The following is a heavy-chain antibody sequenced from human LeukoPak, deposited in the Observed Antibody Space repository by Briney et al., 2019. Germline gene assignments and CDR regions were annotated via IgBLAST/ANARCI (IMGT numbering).Heavy chain of an antibody. CDR3: ARGPNGDYGMDV. D-gene: IGHD4-17*01. CDR1: GGSISSYY. Sequence: SETLSLTCTVSGGSISSYYWSWIRQPPGKGLEWIGYFYYSGSTNYNPSLKSRVSVSGDTSKNQLSLKLSSVTAADTAVYYCARGPNGDYGMDVWGQGTTVTFSS. CDR2: FYYSGST. V-gene: IGHV4-59*01. J-gene: IGHJ6*02.